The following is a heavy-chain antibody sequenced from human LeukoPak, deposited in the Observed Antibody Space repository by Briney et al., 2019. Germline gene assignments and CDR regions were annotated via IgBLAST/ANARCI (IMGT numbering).Heavy chain of an antibody. CDR3: ARIPTISSYWGRKNYYFDY. CDR2: IYYSGST. J-gene: IGHJ4*02. D-gene: IGHD1-26*01. Sequence: PSETLSLTCTVSGGSISSSSYYWGWIRQPPGKGLEWIGSIYYSGSTYYNPSLKSRVTISVDTSKNQFSLKLSSVTAADTAVYYCARIPTISSYWGRKNYYFDYWGQGTLVTVSS. V-gene: IGHV4-39*07. CDR1: GGSISSSSYY.